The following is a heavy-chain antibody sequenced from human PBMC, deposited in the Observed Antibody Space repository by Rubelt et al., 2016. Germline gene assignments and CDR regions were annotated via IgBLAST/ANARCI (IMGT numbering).Heavy chain of an antibody. CDR3: VRGEGYYDSSGYAKIFAF. V-gene: IGHV3-7*02. J-gene: IGHJ4*02. CDR2: IKQDGSEK. D-gene: IGHD3-22*01. CDR1: GFTFSSYW. Sequence: EVQLVESGGGLVQPGGSLRLSCAASGFTFSSYWMSWVRQAPGKGLEWVANIKQDGSEKYYVDSVKGRFTISRDNAKNSLYLQMNSLRAEDTAVYYCVRGEGYYDSSGYAKIFAFWGQGALVTVSS.